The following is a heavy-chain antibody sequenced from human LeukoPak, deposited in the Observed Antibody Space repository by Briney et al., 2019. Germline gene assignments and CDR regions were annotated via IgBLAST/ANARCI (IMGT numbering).Heavy chain of an antibody. D-gene: IGHD3-22*01. CDR3: ARGGFYYDGSGYPFDY. CDR1: GFIFSSYA. J-gene: IGHJ4*02. V-gene: IGHV3-30-3*01. CDR2: ISYDGNNK. Sequence: PGGSLRLSCAASGFIFSSYAMNWVRQAPGKGLEWVAVISYDGNNKYYVDSVKGRFTISRDKSNNTLYLQMNSLRAEDTAVYYCARGGFYYDGSGYPFDYWGQGTLVTVSS.